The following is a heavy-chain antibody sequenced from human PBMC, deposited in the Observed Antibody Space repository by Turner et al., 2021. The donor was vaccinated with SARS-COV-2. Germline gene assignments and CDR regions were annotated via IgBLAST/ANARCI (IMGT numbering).Heavy chain of an antibody. CDR3: AGEPLPLRF. J-gene: IGHJ4*02. CDR2: INGGNGRT. Sequence: SVQISCKTSGFTFITYVIHWVRQAPGQRPEWLGSINGGNGRTEYAEEFKGRVTMTRDTSANTAYMELSSLKSEDVALYYCAGEPLPLRFWGQGTLVTVSS. CDR1: GFTFITYV. D-gene: IGHD2-21*02. V-gene: IGHV1-3*03.